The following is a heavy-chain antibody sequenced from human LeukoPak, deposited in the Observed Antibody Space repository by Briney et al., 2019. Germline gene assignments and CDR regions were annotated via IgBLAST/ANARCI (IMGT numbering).Heavy chain of an antibody. V-gene: IGHV1-69*05. CDR1: GGTFSSYA. CDR2: IIPIFGTA. J-gene: IGHJ4*02. CDR3: ARGKSISGSYNY. D-gene: IGHD1-26*01. Sequence: GASVKVSCKASGGTFSSYAISWVRQAPGQGLEWMGGIIPIFGTANYAQKFQGRVAITTDESTSTAYMELSSLRSEDTAVYYCARGKSISGSYNYWGQGTLVTVSS.